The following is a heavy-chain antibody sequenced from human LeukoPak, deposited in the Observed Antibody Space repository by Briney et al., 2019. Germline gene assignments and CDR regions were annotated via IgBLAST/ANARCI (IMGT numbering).Heavy chain of an antibody. J-gene: IGHJ4*02. CDR2: ISSSGSTI. D-gene: IGHD3-22*01. V-gene: IGHV3-11*01. Sequence: GGSLRLSCAASGFTFSDYYMSWIRQAPGKGLEWVSYISSSGSTIYYADSVKGRFTISRDNAKNSLYLQMNSLRAEDTAVYYCAGDTYYYDSSGSGYWGQGTLVTVSS. CDR3: AGDTYYYDSSGSGY. CDR1: GFTFSDYY.